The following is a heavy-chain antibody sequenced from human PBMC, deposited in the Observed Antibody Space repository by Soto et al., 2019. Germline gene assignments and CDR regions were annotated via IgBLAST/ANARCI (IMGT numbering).Heavy chain of an antibody. CDR2: MNPNSGNT. CDR3: ARGGYYDFWSGYLTPGLYMDV. J-gene: IGHJ6*03. Sequence: ASVKVSCKASGYTFTSYGSSWVRQDTGQGLEWMGWMNPNSGNTGYAQKFQGRVTMTRNTSISTAYMELSSLRSEDTAVYYCARGGYYDFWSGYLTPGLYMDVWGKGTTVTVSS. V-gene: IGHV1-8*02. D-gene: IGHD3-3*01. CDR1: GYTFTSYG.